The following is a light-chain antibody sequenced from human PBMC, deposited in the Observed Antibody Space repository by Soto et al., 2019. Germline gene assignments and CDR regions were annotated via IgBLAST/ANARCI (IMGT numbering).Light chain of an antibody. Sequence: EIVLTQSPGTLSLSPWERATLSCRTSQSVRSSHLAWYQQKPGQAPRLLIYGASTRATGIPARFSGSGSGTEFTLTISRLEPEDFAVYYCQQYGSSPPTTFGQGTKVDIK. V-gene: IGKV3-20*01. CDR3: QQYGSSPPTT. CDR1: QSVRSSH. J-gene: IGKJ1*01. CDR2: GAS.